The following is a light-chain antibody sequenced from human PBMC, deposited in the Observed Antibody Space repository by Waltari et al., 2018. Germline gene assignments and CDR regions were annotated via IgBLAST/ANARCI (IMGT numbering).Light chain of an antibody. CDR3: SSYTSSSTSRV. Sequence: QSALTQPASVSGSPGQSLTISCTGTSSDVGGYNHVSGYQQHPGKAPKLMIYDVSKRPSGFSNRFSGSKSGNTASLTISGLQAEDEADYYCSSYTSSSTSRVFGGGTKLTVL. J-gene: IGLJ2*01. CDR1: SSDVGGYNH. CDR2: DVS. V-gene: IGLV2-14*01.